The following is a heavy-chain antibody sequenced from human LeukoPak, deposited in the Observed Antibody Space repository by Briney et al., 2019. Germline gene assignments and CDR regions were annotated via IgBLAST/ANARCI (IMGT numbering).Heavy chain of an antibody. CDR2: INPSGGST. Sequence: ASVKVSCKASGYTFTSYYMHWVRQAPGQGLEWMGIINPSGGSTSYAQKFQDRVTMTRDTSTSTVYMELSSLRSEDTAVYYCARGALYDFWSGYYSNWFDLWGQGTLVTVSS. J-gene: IGHJ5*02. V-gene: IGHV1-46*01. CDR1: GYTFTSYY. CDR3: ARGALYDFWSGYYSNWFDL. D-gene: IGHD3-3*01.